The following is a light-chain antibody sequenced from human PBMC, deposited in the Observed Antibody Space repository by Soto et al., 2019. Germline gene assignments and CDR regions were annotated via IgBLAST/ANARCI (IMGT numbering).Light chain of an antibody. V-gene: IGKV3-20*01. CDR2: GAS. CDR1: QSLLHSDGNTY. J-gene: IGKJ5*01. Sequence: VMTQSPLSLPVTLGQPASISCSSSQSLLHSDGNTYLSWYQQKPGQAPRLLIYGASSRATGIPDRFIGSGSGTDFTLIITRLEPEDFAVYYCQQYGSSPSITFGQGTRLEIK. CDR3: QQYGSSPSIT.